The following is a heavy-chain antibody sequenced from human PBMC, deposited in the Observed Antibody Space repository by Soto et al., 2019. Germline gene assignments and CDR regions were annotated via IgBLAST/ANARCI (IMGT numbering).Heavy chain of an antibody. CDR1: GYTFTSYA. CDR2: INAGNGNT. D-gene: IGHD3-10*01. V-gene: IGHV1-3*01. Sequence: EASVKVSCKASGYTFTSYAMHWVRQAPGQRLEWMGWINAGNGNTKYSQKFQGRVTITRDTSASTAYMELSSLRSEDTAVYYCARDSLLWFGELLFQADYWGQGTLVTVSS. J-gene: IGHJ4*02. CDR3: ARDSLLWFGELLFQADY.